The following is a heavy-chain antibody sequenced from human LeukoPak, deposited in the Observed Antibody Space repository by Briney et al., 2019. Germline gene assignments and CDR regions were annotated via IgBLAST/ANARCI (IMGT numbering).Heavy chain of an antibody. V-gene: IGHV1-8*01. CDR3: ARDSAEWLVRDY. D-gene: IGHD6-19*01. Sequence: ASVKVSCKASGYTFTSYDINWVRQATGQGLEWMGWMNPNSGNTGYAQKFRGRVTMTRNTSISTAYMELSSLRSEDTAVYYCARDSAEWLVRDYWGQGTLVTVSS. J-gene: IGHJ4*02. CDR2: MNPNSGNT. CDR1: GYTFTSYD.